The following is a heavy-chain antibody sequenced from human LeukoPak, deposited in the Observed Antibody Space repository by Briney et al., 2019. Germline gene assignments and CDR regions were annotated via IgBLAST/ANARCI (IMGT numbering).Heavy chain of an antibody. CDR1: GGSISSSTYY. D-gene: IGHD5-12*01. CDR2: IYYSGST. Sequence: SEPLSLTCTVSGGSISSSTYYWGWIRQPPGKGLEWIGSIYYSGSTYYNPSLKSRVTMSVDTSKNQFSLRLSSVTAADAAVYYCASYIVATISDAFDIWGQGTMVTVSS. V-gene: IGHV4-39*01. CDR3: ASYIVATISDAFDI. J-gene: IGHJ3*02.